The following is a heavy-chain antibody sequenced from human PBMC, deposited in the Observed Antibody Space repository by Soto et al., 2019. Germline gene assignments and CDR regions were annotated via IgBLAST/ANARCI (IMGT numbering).Heavy chain of an antibody. J-gene: IGHJ6*02. CDR2: VSLDSDTI. CDR1: GYDFRTYS. V-gene: IGHV3-48*02. D-gene: IGHD3-3*01. CDR3: ARLYYDYV. Sequence: GSLRLSCRASGYDFRTYSMNWVRQAPGQGLEWIAYVSLDSDTIQYADSVKGRFTISRDDAENSLYLQMDSLRDEDTATYYCARLYYDYVWGQGTTVTVSS.